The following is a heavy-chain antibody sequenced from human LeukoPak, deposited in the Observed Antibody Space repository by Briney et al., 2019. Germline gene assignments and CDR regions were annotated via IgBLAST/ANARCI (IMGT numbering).Heavy chain of an antibody. CDR3: AREAGATDY. V-gene: IGHV1-46*01. Sequence: ASVKVSCKASGYTFTSYKIQRVRQAPGQGLEWMGVINPGDGWTRYAQNFQGGVTMTRDTSTNTVYMELISLKSEDTAVYYCAREAGATDYWGQGTLVTVSS. D-gene: IGHD1-26*01. J-gene: IGHJ4*02. CDR2: INPGDGWT. CDR1: GYTFTSYK.